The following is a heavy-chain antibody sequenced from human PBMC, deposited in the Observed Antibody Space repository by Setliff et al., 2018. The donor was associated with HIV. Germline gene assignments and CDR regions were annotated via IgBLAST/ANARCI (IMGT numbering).Heavy chain of an antibody. V-gene: IGHV1-2*06. CDR3: ARGSTAVNYYYNHMDV. Sequence: ASVMVSCKASGYTFTGYYMHWVRQAPGQGLEWMGRINPYSGDTNYAQKFQGRVTMTRDTSITTAYMELSRLTSDDTAVYYCARGSTAVNYYYNHMDVWGKGTTVTVSS. D-gene: IGHD2-2*01. CDR2: INPYSGDT. J-gene: IGHJ6*03. CDR1: GYTFTGYY.